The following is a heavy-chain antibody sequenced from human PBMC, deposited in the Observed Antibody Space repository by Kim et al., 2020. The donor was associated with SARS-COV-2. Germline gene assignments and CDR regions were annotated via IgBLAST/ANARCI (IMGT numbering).Heavy chain of an antibody. CDR2: ISWNSGTI. CDR1: GFTFDDYS. J-gene: IGHJ6*01. CDR3: AKSKITRFHGALYGIDV. V-gene: IGHV3-9*01. D-gene: IGHD3-10*02. Sequence: GGSLRLSCAASGFTFDDYSMHWVRQAPGKGLEWVSGISWNSGTIGYADSVKGRFTISRDNAKNSLYLQMNSLRTEDTALYYCAKSKITRFHGALYGIDV.